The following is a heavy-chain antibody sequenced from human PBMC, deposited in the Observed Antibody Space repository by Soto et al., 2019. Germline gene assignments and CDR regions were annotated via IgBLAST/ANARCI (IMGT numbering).Heavy chain of an antibody. J-gene: IGHJ5*02. CDR3: AKGGPFTGGFDP. D-gene: IGHD3-16*01. V-gene: IGHV3-23*01. Sequence: GGSLRLSCAGSGLTLRSYAMTWIRQTPEKGLEWVSTISGRSGVPSYADSVNGRFTVSRDNSKNTLYLQMNSLRPDDTAIYYCAKGGPFTGGFDPWGQGTLVTVSS. CDR1: GLTLRSYA. CDR2: ISGRSGVP.